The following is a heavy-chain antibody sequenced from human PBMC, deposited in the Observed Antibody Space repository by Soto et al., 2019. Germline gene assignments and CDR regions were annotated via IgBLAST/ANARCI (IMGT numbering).Heavy chain of an antibody. CDR2: IVPIFGTP. CDR1: GDTFSTFG. J-gene: IGHJ4*02. D-gene: IGHD3-22*01. Sequence: QVQLVQSGAEVKKPGSSVKVSCKASGDTFSTFGISWVRQAPGQGLEWMGGIVPIFGTPHYAQKFQGRVTIAADESTSTASMELSSLRSADTAIYYCATRTPQGIGYFDYWGQGTLVTVSS. CDR3: ATRTPQGIGYFDY. V-gene: IGHV1-69*01.